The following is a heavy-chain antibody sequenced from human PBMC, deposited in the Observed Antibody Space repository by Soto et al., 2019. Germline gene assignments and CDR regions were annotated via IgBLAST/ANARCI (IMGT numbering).Heavy chain of an antibody. CDR1: GFTFTDFY. CDR2: IRPDGSET. V-gene: IGHV3-7*03. Sequence: EVQLVQSGGGLVQPGGSLRLSCVGSGFTFTDFYMNWVRQAPGKGLEWVANIRPDGSETNYVESVKGRFTTSRDNAKNSLFLQMNSLRAHDTAVYYCAGWGGHDYNYWDQGILVTVSS. J-gene: IGHJ4*02. D-gene: IGHD4-4*01. CDR3: AGWGGHDYNY.